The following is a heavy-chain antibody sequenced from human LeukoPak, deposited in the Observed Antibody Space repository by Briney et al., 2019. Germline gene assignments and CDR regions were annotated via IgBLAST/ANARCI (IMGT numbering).Heavy chain of an antibody. CDR2: INSDGSTT. CDR1: GFTFSSYC. Sequence: PGGSLRLSCAASGFTFSSYCMDWVRQAPGKGLVWVSRINSDGSTTSYADSVKGRFTISRDNAKNTLYLQMNSLRAEDTAVYYCARGWSTSSPYYYYYMDVWGKGTTVTVSS. D-gene: IGHD6-6*01. V-gene: IGHV3-74*01. CDR3: ARGWSTSSPYYYYYMDV. J-gene: IGHJ6*03.